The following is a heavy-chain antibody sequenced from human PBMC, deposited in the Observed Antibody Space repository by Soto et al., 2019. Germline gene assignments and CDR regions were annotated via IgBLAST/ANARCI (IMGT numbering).Heavy chain of an antibody. V-gene: IGHV3-21*01. D-gene: IGHD6-19*01. J-gene: IGHJ4*02. Sequence: GGSLRLSCAASGFTFSSYSMNWVRQAPGKGLEWVSSISSSSSYIYYADSVKGRFTISRDNAKNSLYLQMNSLRAEDTAVYYCARDALLTSGWEYYFDSWGQGALVTVSS. CDR2: ISSSSSYI. CDR3: ARDALLTSGWEYYFDS. CDR1: GFTFSSYS.